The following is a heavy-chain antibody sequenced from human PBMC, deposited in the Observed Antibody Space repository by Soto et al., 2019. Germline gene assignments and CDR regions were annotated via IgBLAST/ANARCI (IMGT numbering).Heavy chain of an antibody. V-gene: IGHV1-69*13. CDR2: IIPIFGTA. D-gene: IGHD1-7*01. Sequence: SVKVSCKAAGGTFSSYAISWGRQAPGQGLEWMGGIIPIFGTANYAQKFQGRFTITADESTSTAYMELSSLRSEDTAVYYCARDLVNRELHLPGDNWFGPWGQGTLVTVSS. J-gene: IGHJ5*02. CDR1: GGTFSSYA. CDR3: ARDLVNRELHLPGDNWFGP.